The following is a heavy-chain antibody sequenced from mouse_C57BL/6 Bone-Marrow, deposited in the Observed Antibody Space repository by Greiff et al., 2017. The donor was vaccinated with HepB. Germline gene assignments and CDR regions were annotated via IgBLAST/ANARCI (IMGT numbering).Heavy chain of an antibody. D-gene: IGHD1-1*01. CDR1: GYTFTDYE. V-gene: IGHV1-15*01. CDR2: IDPETGGT. Sequence: SGAELVRPGASVTLSCKASGYTFTDYEMHWVKQTPVHGLEWIGAIDPETGGTAYNQKFTGKAILTADKSSSTAYMELRSLTSEDSAVYYCTRRYGSSPYYFDYWGQGTTLTVSS. CDR3: TRRYGSSPYYFDY. J-gene: IGHJ2*01.